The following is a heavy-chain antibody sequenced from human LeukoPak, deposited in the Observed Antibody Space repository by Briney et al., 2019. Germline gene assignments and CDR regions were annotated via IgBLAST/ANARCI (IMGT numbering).Heavy chain of an antibody. CDR1: GGSMSSSNW. CDR3: ASAIPFQLVH. Sequence: SETLSLTCAVPGGSMSSSNWWSWVRQPPGKGLEWIGEIYHSGNTNYNPSLKSRVTISVDKSRHQFSLKLTSVTAADTAVYYCASAIPFQLVHWGQGTLVTVSS. V-gene: IGHV4-4*02. D-gene: IGHD6-13*01. J-gene: IGHJ4*02. CDR2: IYHSGNT.